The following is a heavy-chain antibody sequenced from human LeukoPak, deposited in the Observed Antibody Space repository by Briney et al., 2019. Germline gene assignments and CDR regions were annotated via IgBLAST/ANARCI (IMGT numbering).Heavy chain of an antibody. J-gene: IGHJ4*02. CDR1: GFTFSSYA. Sequence: PGGSLRLSCAASGFTFSSYAMSWVRQAPGKGLEWVSAISGSGGSTYYADSVKGRFTISRDNAKNSLYLQMNSLRAEDTAVYYCARDPGYGVDVDYWGQGTLVTVPS. V-gene: IGHV3-23*01. CDR2: ISGSGGST. CDR3: ARDPGYGVDVDY. D-gene: IGHD4-17*01.